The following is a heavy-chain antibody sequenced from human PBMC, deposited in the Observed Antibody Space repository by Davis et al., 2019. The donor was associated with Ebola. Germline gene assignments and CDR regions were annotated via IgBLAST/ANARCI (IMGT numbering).Heavy chain of an antibody. CDR2: INAGNGNT. CDR1: GYTFTSYA. D-gene: IGHD3-3*01. Sequence: ASVKVSCKASGYTFTSYAMHWVRQAPGQRLEWMGWINAGNGNTKYSQEFQGRVTITRDTSASTAYMELSSLRSEDTAVYYCARDRGTIFGVVIIGYYYYGMDVWGQGTTVTVSS. CDR3: ARDRGTIFGVVIIGYYYYGMDV. V-gene: IGHV1-3*01. J-gene: IGHJ6*02.